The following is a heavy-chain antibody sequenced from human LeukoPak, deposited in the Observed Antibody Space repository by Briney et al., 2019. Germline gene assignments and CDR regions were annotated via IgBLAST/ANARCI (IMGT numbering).Heavy chain of an antibody. D-gene: IGHD2-15*01. CDR1: GFTFSDHY. CDR3: ARVSCSDGTCSHYYFDY. CDR2: TRNKANSYTT. Sequence: PGGSLRLSCAASGFTFSDHYMEWVRQAPGKGLGWVGRTRNKANSYTTEYAASVKGRFIISRDDSKNLLFLQMTSLKTADTAVYYCARVSCSDGTCSHYYFDYWGQGTLVTVSS. V-gene: IGHV3-72*01. J-gene: IGHJ4*02.